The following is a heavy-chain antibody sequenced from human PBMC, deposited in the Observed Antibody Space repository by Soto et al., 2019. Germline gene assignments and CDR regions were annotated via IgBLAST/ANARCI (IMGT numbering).Heavy chain of an antibody. CDR3: TRLGYSNNYGMDV. Sequence: EVQLVESGGGLVQPGGSLKLSCAASGFTFSGSAMHWVRQASGKGLEWVGRIRSKANSYPTAYAASVKGRFTISRDDSKNTEYLQMNSLKTEDTAVYYCTRLGYSNNYGMDVWGQGTTVTVSS. J-gene: IGHJ6*02. CDR1: GFTFSGSA. CDR2: IRSKANSYPT. D-gene: IGHD4-4*01. V-gene: IGHV3-73*02.